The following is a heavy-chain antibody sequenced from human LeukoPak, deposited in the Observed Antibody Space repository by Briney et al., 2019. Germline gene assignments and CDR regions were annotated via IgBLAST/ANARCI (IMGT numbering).Heavy chain of an antibody. CDR1: GYSFTSYW. J-gene: IGHJ4*02. CDR3: ARCLGGRMDIVVVPAAIDY. V-gene: IGHV5-51*01. Sequence: PGESLKISCTGSGYSFTSYWIGWVRHMPRKGLGWMGIIYPGDSDTRYCPSFQGQVTISADKSISTAYLQWSSLKASDTAMYYCARCLGGRMDIVVVPAAIDYWGQGTLVTVSS. CDR2: IYPGDSDT. D-gene: IGHD2-2*03.